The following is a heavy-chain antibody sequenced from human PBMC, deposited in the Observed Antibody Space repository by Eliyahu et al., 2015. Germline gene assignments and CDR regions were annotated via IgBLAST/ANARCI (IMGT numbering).Heavy chain of an antibody. J-gene: IGHJ3*02. CDR2: IYSGGST. V-gene: IGHV3-66*01. CDR3: ARESDGGLGAEGVGAFDI. D-gene: IGHD3-10*01. CDR1: GFTVXGNY. Sequence: EEQLVESGGTLVQPGESLRLSCAASGFTVXGNYMXWVRQAPGRGLEWVSLIYSGGSTYYADSVRGRFSVSRDTSKNTLYLQMNRLRVEDTAVYYCARESDGGLGAEGVGAFDIWGQGTMVTVSS.